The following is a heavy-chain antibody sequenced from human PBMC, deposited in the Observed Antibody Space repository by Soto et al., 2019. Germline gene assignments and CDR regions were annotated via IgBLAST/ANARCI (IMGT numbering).Heavy chain of an antibody. V-gene: IGHV3-11*01. J-gene: IGHJ4*02. D-gene: IGHD6-13*01. Sequence: QVQLVESGGGLVKPGGSLRLSGGASGFTFSNYYMSWIRQAPGKGQEWVSYISGTGSSVYYADSVKGRFTISRDNAKNSLYLQMNSLRADDTAVYYCASDPGYTSSWYVDWWGQGTLVTVSS. CDR1: GFTFSNYY. CDR3: ASDPGYTSSWYVDW. CDR2: ISGTGSSV.